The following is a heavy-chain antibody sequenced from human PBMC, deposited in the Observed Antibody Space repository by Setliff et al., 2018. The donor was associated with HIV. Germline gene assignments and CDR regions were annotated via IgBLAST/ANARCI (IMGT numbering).Heavy chain of an antibody. V-gene: IGHV4-38-2*01. CDR2: IYHSGST. J-gene: IGHJ5*02. Sequence: SETLSLTCAVSGYSISIGYYWGWIRQPPGKGLEWIGNIYHSGSTYYNPSLKSRVTISVDTSKNRFSLKLTSVTAADTAVYYCARGYYGSGSYSGWFDPWGQGTLVTVSS. CDR1: GYSISIGYY. CDR3: ARGYYGSGSYSGWFDP. D-gene: IGHD3-10*01.